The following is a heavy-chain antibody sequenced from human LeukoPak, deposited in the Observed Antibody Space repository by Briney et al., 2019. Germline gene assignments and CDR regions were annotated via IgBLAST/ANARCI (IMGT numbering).Heavy chain of an antibody. CDR2: ISGSGGRP. V-gene: IGHV3-23*01. Sequence: GGSLRLSCAVSGITLSNYGMSWVRQAPGKGLEWVAGISGSGGRPNYADSVKGQFTISRDNAKNTLYLQMNSLRAEDTAVYFCAKRGVVIRVILVGFHKEAYYFDSWGQGALVTVSS. CDR1: GITLSNYG. D-gene: IGHD3-22*01. CDR3: AKRGVVIRVILVGFHKEAYYFDS. J-gene: IGHJ4*02.